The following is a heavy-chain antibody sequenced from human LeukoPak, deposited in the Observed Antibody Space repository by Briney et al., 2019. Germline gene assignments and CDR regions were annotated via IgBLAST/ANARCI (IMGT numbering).Heavy chain of an antibody. J-gene: IGHJ4*02. D-gene: IGHD1-26*01. Sequence: ASVKVSCKASGYGFSSYGINWVRQAPGQGLEWMGWISTYTGNTKYPQKFQGRVTLTTDTSTRTAYMELRSLRSDDTAVYYCARSIVGPTIGAPDYWGQGTLVTVSS. V-gene: IGHV1-18*01. CDR1: GYGFSSYG. CDR3: ARSIVGPTIGAPDY. CDR2: ISTYTGNT.